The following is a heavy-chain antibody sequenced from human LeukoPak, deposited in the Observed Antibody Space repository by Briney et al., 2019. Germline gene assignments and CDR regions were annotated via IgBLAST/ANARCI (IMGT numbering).Heavy chain of an antibody. CDR1: GFTFSSYA. V-gene: IGHV3-23*01. D-gene: IGHD5-24*01. J-gene: IGHJ6*02. Sequence: GGSLRLSCAASGFTFSSYAMSWVRQAPGKGLEWVSAISGSGGSTYYADSVKGRFTISRDNSKNTLYLQMNSLRAEDTAVYYCARQSGYYYYGMDVWGQGTTVTVSS. CDR2: ISGSGGST. CDR3: ARQSGYYYYGMDV.